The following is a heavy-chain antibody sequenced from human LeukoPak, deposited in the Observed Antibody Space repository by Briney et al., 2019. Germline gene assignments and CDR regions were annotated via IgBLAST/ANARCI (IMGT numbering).Heavy chain of an antibody. J-gene: IGHJ5*02. CDR1: GGSFSGYY. CDR3: AREPEDIVVVPAAPAYNWFDP. CDR2: IYTSGST. D-gene: IGHD2-2*01. Sequence: SETLSLTCAVYGGSFSGYYWSWIRQPAGKGLEWIGRIYTSGSTNYNPSLKSRVTKSVDTSKNQFSLKLSSVTAADTAVYYCAREPEDIVVVPAAPAYNWFDPWGQGTLVTVSS. V-gene: IGHV4-4*07.